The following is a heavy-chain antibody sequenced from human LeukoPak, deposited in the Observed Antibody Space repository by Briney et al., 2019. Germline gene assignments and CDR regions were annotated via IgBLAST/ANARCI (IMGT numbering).Heavy chain of an antibody. D-gene: IGHD1-26*01. CDR2: ISSSSSYI. CDR3: ARVSGIVGAPFDY. Sequence: GGSLRLSCVASGFTFRSYWMNWVRQAPGKGLESVSSISSSSSYIYYADSVKGRFTISRDNAKNSLYLQMNSLRAEDTAVYYCARVSGIVGAPFDYWGQGTLVTVSS. J-gene: IGHJ4*02. V-gene: IGHV3-21*01. CDR1: GFTFRSYW.